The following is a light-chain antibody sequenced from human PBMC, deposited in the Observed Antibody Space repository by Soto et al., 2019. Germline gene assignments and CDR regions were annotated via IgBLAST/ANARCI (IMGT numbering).Light chain of an antibody. CDR1: SGHSSYA. Sequence: QAVVTQSPSASASLGASVKLTCTLSSGHSSYAIAWHQQQPEKGPRYLMKLNSDGSHSKGDGIPDRFSGSSSGAERYFTXXXLQSEDEADYYCQTWGTGIWVFGGGTKLTVL. CDR2: LNSDGSH. V-gene: IGLV4-69*01. CDR3: QTWGTGIWV. J-gene: IGLJ3*02.